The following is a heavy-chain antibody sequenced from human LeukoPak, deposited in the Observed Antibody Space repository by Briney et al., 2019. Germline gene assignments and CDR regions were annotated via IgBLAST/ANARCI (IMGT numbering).Heavy chain of an antibody. CDR1: GGTFSSYA. J-gene: IGHJ4*02. CDR3: ARGSKEDGYPWGDY. Sequence: SVKVSCKASGGTFSSYAISWVRQAPGQGLEWMGGVIPIFGTANYAQKFQGRVTITADESTSTAYMELSSLRSEDTAVYYCARGSKEDGYPWGDYWGQGTLVTVSS. V-gene: IGHV1-69*01. D-gene: IGHD5-24*01. CDR2: VIPIFGTA.